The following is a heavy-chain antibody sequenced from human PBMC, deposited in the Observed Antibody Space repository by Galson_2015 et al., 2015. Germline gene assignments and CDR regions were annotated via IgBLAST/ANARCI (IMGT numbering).Heavy chain of an antibody. CDR3: ARHYLAAVPG. CDR1: GGSISSGSYY. J-gene: IGHJ4*02. V-gene: IGHV4-61*02. Sequence: QVQLQESGPGLVKPSQTLSLTCTVSGGSISSGSYYWSWIRQPAGKGLEWIGRIYTSGSTNYTPPLKSRVTISVDTSKNQFSLKLSSVTAADTAVYYCARHYLAAVPGWGQGTLVTVSS. D-gene: IGHD3-10*01. CDR2: IYTSGST.